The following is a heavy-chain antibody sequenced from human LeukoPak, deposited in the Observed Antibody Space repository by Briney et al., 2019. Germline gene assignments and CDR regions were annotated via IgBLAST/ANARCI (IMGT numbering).Heavy chain of an antibody. Sequence: SETLSLTCTVSGGSISSYYWSWIRQSPGKGLEWIGYIHYSGSTNYNPSLKSRVTISVDTSKNQFSLKLSSVTAADTAVYYCARDGGVTTSNAFDYWGQGTLVTVSS. V-gene: IGHV4-59*12. CDR1: GGSISSYY. J-gene: IGHJ4*02. CDR2: IHYSGST. D-gene: IGHD4-17*01. CDR3: ARDGGVTTSNAFDY.